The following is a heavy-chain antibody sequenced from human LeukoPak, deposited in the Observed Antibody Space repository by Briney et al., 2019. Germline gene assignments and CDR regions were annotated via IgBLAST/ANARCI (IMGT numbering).Heavy chain of an antibody. V-gene: IGHV3-11*04. CDR1: GFTFSVYY. CDR3: ARAYHDAFDI. CDR2: ISSSGGGI. J-gene: IGHJ3*02. D-gene: IGHD2-2*01. Sequence: GGSLRLSCAASGFTFSVYYMGWIRQAPGKGLEWVSYISSSGGGIYYADSVKGRFTISRDNAKSSLYLQMNSPRAEDTAIYYCARAYHDAFDIWGQGTMVTVSS.